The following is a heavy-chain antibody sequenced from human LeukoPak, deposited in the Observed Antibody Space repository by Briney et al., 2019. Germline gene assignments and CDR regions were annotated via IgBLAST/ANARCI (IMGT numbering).Heavy chain of an antibody. CDR1: GGSISSSGFY. CDR3: ASIRPQELLWFGEASGPFDY. CDR2: IFYSGST. Sequence: PSETLSLTCTVSGGSISSSGFYWSWLRQPPGKGLEWIGFIFYSGSTNYNPSLKSRVTISVDTSKNQFSLKLSSVTAADTAVYYCASIRPQELLWFGEASGPFDYWGQGTLVTVSS. D-gene: IGHD3-10*01. J-gene: IGHJ4*02. V-gene: IGHV4-61*08.